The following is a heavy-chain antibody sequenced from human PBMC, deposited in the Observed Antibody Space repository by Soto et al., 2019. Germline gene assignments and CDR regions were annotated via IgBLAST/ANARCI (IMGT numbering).Heavy chain of an antibody. V-gene: IGHV1-46*01. CDR1: GYNFTSYY. D-gene: IGHD1-1*01. CDR2: IDPSGGST. CDR3: ARGGVQLERPGQFDY. J-gene: IGHJ4*01. Sequence: ASVKVSCKASGYNFTSYYMHWVRQAPGQGLEWMGIIDPSGGSTSYAQKFQGRVTITRDKSTSTVYMELSSLRSEDTAVYYCARGGVQLERPGQFDYWGQGTLVTVSS.